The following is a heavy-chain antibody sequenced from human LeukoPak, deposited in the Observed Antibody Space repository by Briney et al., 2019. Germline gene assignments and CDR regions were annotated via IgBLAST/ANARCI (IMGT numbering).Heavy chain of an antibody. J-gene: IGHJ3*02. CDR1: GYTFTRYY. CDR3: ARPPDIVLVPAAMGAFDI. D-gene: IGHD2-2*01. Sequence: ASVKVSCKASGYTFTRYYMNWVRQAPGQGLEWMGWINPNSGGTNYAQKFQGRVTITADESTSTAYMELSSLRSEDTAVYYCARPPDIVLVPAAMGAFDIWGQGTMVTVSS. CDR2: INPNSGGT. V-gene: IGHV1-2*02.